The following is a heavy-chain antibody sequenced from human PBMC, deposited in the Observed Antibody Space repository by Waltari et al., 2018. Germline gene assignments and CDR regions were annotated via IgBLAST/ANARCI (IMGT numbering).Heavy chain of an antibody. Sequence: QVQLQESGPGLVKPSETLSLTCTVSGGSISSYYWSWIRQPAGKGLEWIGRIYTSGSTNYNPPLKSRVTMSVDTSKNQFSLKLSSVTAADTAVYYCARGSQNYDYSNYWTYYYYGMDVWGQGTTVTVSS. CDR3: ARGSQNYDYSNYWTYYYYGMDV. CDR1: GGSISSYY. D-gene: IGHD4-4*01. V-gene: IGHV4-4*07. J-gene: IGHJ6*02. CDR2: IYTSGST.